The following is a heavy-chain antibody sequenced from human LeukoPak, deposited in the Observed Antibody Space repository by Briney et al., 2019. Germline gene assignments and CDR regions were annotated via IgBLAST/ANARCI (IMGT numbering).Heavy chain of an antibody. V-gene: IGHV3-20*03. J-gene: IGHJ6*03. CDR1: GFTLDDYV. CDR2: INWNVGGT. CDR3: ARGWGYYYMEV. D-gene: IGHD3-16*01. Sequence: RGCLRLSPAASGFTLDDYVVTGVPQGPGERLGRGSGINWNVGGTGSTDSLRGGFTFSRDNAKNSLYLQMNSLTAEDTASNYCARGWGYYYMEVCGNGTTFTISS.